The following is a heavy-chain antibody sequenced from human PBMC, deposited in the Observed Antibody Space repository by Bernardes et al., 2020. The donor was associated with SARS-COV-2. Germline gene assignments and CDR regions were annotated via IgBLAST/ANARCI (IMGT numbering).Heavy chain of an antibody. CDR1: GFTFVSSW. CDR3: ARGGYQHNYYYYGLDV. D-gene: IGHD2-2*01. Sequence: VGSLLLSCAASGFTFVSSWMTWVRQAPGKGLEWVANIKPDGSEKNYVDSVKGRFTISRDNVNNLLYLQMDSLRAGDTAVYYCARGGYQHNYYYYGLDVWGQGNTVTV. CDR2: IKPDGSEK. J-gene: IGHJ6*02. V-gene: IGHV3-7*03.